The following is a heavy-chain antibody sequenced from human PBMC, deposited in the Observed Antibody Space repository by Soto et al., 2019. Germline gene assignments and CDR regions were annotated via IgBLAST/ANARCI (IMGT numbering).Heavy chain of an antibody. D-gene: IGHD2-15*01. CDR3: AKDAPYCSGGSCYGFYYYYYMDV. CDR1: GFTFSSYA. J-gene: IGHJ6*03. V-gene: IGHV3-23*01. CDR2: ISGSGGST. Sequence: GGSLRLSCAASGFTFSSYAMSWVRQAPGKGLEWVSAISGSGGSTYYADSVKGRFTISRDNSKNTLYLQMNSLRAEDTAVYYCAKDAPYCSGGSCYGFYYYYYMDVWGKGTTVTVSS.